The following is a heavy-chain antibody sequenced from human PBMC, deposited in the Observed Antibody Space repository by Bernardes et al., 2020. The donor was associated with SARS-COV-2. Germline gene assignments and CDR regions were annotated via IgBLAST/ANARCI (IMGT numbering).Heavy chain of an antibody. CDR3: ARESDWNYVFDY. Sequence: GGSLRLSCAASGFTFSNYGMNWVRQAPGKGLEWISYIGSSSGTIYYADSVKGRFTISRDNAKNSLYLQMNSLRAEDTAVYFCARESDWNYVFDYWGQGTLVTVSS. V-gene: IGHV3-48*01. CDR2: IGSSSGTI. CDR1: GFTFSNYG. J-gene: IGHJ4*02. D-gene: IGHD1-7*01.